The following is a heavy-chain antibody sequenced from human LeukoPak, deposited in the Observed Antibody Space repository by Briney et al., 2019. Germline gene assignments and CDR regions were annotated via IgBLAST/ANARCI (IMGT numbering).Heavy chain of an antibody. CDR3: ARTLPDSGSYYFDY. D-gene: IGHD1-26*01. V-gene: IGHV4-59*01. CDR2: IYYSGST. Sequence: SETLSLTCTVSGSSISSYYWSWIRQPPGKGLEWIGYIYYSGSTNYNPSLKSRVTISVDTSKNQFSLKLSSVTAADTAVYYCARTLPDSGSYYFDYWGQGTLVTVSS. CDR1: GSSISSYY. J-gene: IGHJ4*02.